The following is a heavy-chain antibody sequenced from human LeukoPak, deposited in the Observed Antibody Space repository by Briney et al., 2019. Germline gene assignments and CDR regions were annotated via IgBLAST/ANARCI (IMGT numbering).Heavy chain of an antibody. D-gene: IGHD3-10*01. CDR1: GGTFSSYA. CDR2: IIPILGIA. J-gene: IGHJ6*02. Sequence: SVKVSCTASGGTFSSYAISWVRQAPGQGREWMGRIIPILGIANYAQKFQGRVTITADKSTSTAYMELSSLRSEDTAVYYCARERVLWFGEYYGMDVWGQGTTVTVSS. CDR3: ARERVLWFGEYYGMDV. V-gene: IGHV1-69*04.